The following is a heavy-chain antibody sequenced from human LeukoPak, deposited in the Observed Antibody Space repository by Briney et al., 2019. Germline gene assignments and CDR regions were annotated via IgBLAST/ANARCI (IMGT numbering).Heavy chain of an antibody. Sequence: GGSLRLSCAASGFTFSSYSMNWVRQAPGKGLEWVSSISSSSSYIYYADSVKGRFTISRDNSKNTLYLQMNSLRAEDTAVYYCAKHDHGDHHYYYYYMDVWGKGTTDTVSS. J-gene: IGHJ6*03. D-gene: IGHD4-17*01. CDR2: ISSSSSYI. CDR1: GFTFSSYS. V-gene: IGHV3-21*04. CDR3: AKHDHGDHHYYYYYMDV.